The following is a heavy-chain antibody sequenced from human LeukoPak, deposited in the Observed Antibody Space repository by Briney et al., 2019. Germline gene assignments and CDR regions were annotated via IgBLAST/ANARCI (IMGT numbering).Heavy chain of an antibody. CDR2: ISRSGSTI. Sequence: PGGSLRLSCAASGFTFSSYEMNWVRQAPGKGLEWVSYISRSGSTIYYPNSVKGRFTISRDNAKNSLYLQMNSLRADDTAVYYCARGQSRYFDWYLGFFDYWGQGTLVTVSS. D-gene: IGHD3-9*01. V-gene: IGHV3-48*03. CDR3: ARGQSRYFDWYLGFFDY. J-gene: IGHJ4*02. CDR1: GFTFSSYE.